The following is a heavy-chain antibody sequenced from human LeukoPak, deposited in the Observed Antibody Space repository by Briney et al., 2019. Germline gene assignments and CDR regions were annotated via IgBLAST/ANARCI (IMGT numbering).Heavy chain of an antibody. CDR1: GESFSGYY. CDR3: ARGRWEIADY. V-gene: IGHV4-34*01. CDR2: INHSGST. Sequence: SETLSLTCAVYGESFSGYYWSWIRQPPGKGLEWIGEINHSGSTNYNPSLKSRITISVDMSKNQFSLKLSSVTAADTAVYHCARGRWEIADYWGQGTLVTVSS. J-gene: IGHJ4*02. D-gene: IGHD1-26*01.